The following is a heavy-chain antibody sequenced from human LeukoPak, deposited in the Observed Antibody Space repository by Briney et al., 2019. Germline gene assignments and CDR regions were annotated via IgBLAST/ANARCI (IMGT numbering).Heavy chain of an antibody. CDR1: GLTFSSYS. Sequence: PGGSLRLSCAASGLTFSSYSMNWVRQAPGKGLEWVSSISSSSSYIYYADSVRGRFTISRDNAKNSLYLQMNSLRAEDTAVYYCARGGRPGSVYWGQGTLVTVSS. CDR3: ARGGRPGSVY. CDR2: ISSSSSYI. D-gene: IGHD2-15*01. V-gene: IGHV3-21*01. J-gene: IGHJ4*02.